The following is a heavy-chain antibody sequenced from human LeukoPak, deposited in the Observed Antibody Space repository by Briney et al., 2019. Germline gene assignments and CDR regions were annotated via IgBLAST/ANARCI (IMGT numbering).Heavy chain of an antibody. CDR2: ISSSGGST. CDR3: ARLSSFAFDI. CDR1: GFTFSSSS. D-gene: IGHD3-16*02. Sequence: GGSLRLSCVASGFTFSSSSMSCVRQAPGKGLEWVSIISSSGGSTNYADSVKGRFTLSRDNSRNTLFLQMNSLRAEDTAVYYCARLSSFAFDIWGQGTMVTVSS. V-gene: IGHV3-23*01. J-gene: IGHJ3*02.